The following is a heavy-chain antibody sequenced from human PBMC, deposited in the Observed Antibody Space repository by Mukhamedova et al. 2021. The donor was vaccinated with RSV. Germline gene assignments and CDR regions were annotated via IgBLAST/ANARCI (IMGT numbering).Heavy chain of an antibody. CDR3: ARGADTAMALDP. Sequence: QAPGKGPEWVAAISYDGSNKYYADSVKGRFTIFRDNSKNTLHLQMNSLRAEDTAEYYCARGADTAMALDPSGQVTRVTVSS. CDR2: ISYDGSNK. V-gene: IGHV3-30*04. J-gene: IGHJ5*02. D-gene: IGHD5-18*01.